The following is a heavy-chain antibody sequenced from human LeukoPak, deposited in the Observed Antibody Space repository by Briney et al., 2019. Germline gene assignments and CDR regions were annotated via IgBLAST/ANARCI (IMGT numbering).Heavy chain of an antibody. CDR3: VRVNWLHYSGMDV. V-gene: IGHV3-13*01. Sequence: GGSLRLSCAASGFAFSNYDFHWVRQVTGKRLEWVSGIGTTGDTYYPASVKGRFTISRANARNSLYLQMNSLRAGDTAVYYCVRVNWLHYSGMDVWGQGTTVTVSS. CDR2: IGTTGDT. D-gene: IGHD5-12*01. J-gene: IGHJ6*02. CDR1: GFAFSNYD.